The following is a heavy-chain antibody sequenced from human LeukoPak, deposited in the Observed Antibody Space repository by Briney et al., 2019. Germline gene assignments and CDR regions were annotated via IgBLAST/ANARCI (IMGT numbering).Heavy chain of an antibody. D-gene: IGHD6-25*01. CDR2: IGTSSTTI. J-gene: IGHJ6*03. V-gene: IGHV3-48*01. CDR3: ARFAAGGSYYYYMDV. Sequence: GRSLRLSCAASGFTFSSYTMNWVRQPPGKGLEWVSNIGTSSTTIYYADSVKGRFTISRDNAKNSLYLQMNSLRADDTAVYYCARFAAGGSYYYYMDVWGKGTTVTVSS. CDR1: GFTFSSYT.